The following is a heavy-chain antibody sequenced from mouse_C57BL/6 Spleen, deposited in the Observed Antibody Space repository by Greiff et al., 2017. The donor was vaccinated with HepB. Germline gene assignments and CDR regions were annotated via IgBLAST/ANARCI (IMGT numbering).Heavy chain of an antibody. CDR2: ISSGSSTI. V-gene: IGHV5-17*01. Sequence: EVQRVESGGGLVKPGGSLKLSCAASGFTFSDYGMHWVRQSPEKGLEWVAYISSGSSTIYYADTVKGRFTISRDNAKNTLFLQMTSLRSEDTAMYYCANDGNYYAMDYWGQGTSVTVSS. CDR3: ANDGNYYAMDY. J-gene: IGHJ4*01. D-gene: IGHD2-1*01. CDR1: GFTFSDYG.